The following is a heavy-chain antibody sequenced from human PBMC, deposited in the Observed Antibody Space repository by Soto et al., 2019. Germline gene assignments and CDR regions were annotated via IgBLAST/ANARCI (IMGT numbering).Heavy chain of an antibody. CDR2: ISGSGANT. V-gene: IGHV3-23*01. CDR3: ATEGGYNWNDPFDY. Sequence: EVQLLESGGGLAQPGGSLRLSCAASGFIFSTYAMSWVRQAPGKGLEWVSTISGSGANTYYAASVRGRFTISRDNSKNPLYLQVNGLRGEDTAVYSCATEGGYNWNDPFDYWGQGTLVTVSS. J-gene: IGHJ4*02. CDR1: GFIFSTYA. D-gene: IGHD1-1*01.